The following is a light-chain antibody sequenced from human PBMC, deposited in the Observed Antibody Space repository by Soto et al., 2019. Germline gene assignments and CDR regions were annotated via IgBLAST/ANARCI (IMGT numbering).Light chain of an antibody. Sequence: EIVWTQSPGTLSLSPGERATLSCRASQSVSSTYLAWYQQKPGQAPRLLIYGASSRATGIPDRFSGSGSGTGFNLTISTLEPEDSAVYYCHQYGSSHLTCGGGTKVEIK. CDR2: GAS. CDR3: HQYGSSHLT. V-gene: IGKV3-20*01. J-gene: IGKJ4*01. CDR1: QSVSSTY.